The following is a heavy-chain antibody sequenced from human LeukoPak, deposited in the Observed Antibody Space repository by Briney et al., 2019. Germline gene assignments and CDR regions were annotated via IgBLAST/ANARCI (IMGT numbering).Heavy chain of an antibody. V-gene: IGHV4-30-4*07. CDR2: IYYTGST. D-gene: IGHD3-22*01. CDR3: ARGGDSSGYEGRFDP. Sequence: PSETLSLTCAVSGGSISRSGYSWSWIRQPPGTGLDWIAYIYYTGSTYYNPSLKSRVTISLDTSKNQFSLKLTSVTAADTAVYYCARGGDSSGYEGRFDPWGQGTLVTVSS. J-gene: IGHJ5*02. CDR1: GGSISRSGYS.